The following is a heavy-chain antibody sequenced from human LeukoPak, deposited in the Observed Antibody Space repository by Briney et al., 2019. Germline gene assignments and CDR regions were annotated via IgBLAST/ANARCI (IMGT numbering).Heavy chain of an antibody. CDR3: ARALTYYYDSSAGY. Sequence: PGGSLRLSCAASGFTFSSYAMHWVRQAPGKGLEWVAVISYDGSNKYYADSVKGRFTISRDNSKNTLYLQMNSLGAEDTAVYYCARALTYYYDSSAGYWGQGTLVTVSS. J-gene: IGHJ4*02. V-gene: IGHV3-30*04. CDR1: GFTFSSYA. CDR2: ISYDGSNK. D-gene: IGHD3-22*01.